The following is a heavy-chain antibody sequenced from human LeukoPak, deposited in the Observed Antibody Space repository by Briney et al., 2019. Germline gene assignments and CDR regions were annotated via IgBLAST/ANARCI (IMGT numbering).Heavy chain of an antibody. Sequence: GGSLRLSCVASGFIFSSYSMNWVRQAPGKGLEWVSYISTTNTIYYRDFVKGRFTISRDNAKNLLYLQMNSLRAEDTAVYYCAGQRSGYDFDHWGQGTPVTVSS. CDR1: GFIFSSYS. V-gene: IGHV3-48*01. CDR3: AGQRSGYDFDH. J-gene: IGHJ4*02. D-gene: IGHD5-12*01. CDR2: ISTTNTI.